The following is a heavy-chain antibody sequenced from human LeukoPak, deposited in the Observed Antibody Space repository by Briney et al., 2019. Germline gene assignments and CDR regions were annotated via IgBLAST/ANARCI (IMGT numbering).Heavy chain of an antibody. V-gene: IGHV3-48*01. D-gene: IGHD3-10*01. CDR3: ATGRGVPGYQYFDY. CDR2: ITSSSSII. Sequence: GGSLRLSCAASGFTFSSYSMNWVRQAPGKGLEWVSYITSSSSIIYYADSVKGRFTISRDNAKNSLYLQMNSLRAEDTAVYYCATGRGVPGYQYFDYWGQGTLVTVSS. CDR1: GFTFSSYS. J-gene: IGHJ4*02.